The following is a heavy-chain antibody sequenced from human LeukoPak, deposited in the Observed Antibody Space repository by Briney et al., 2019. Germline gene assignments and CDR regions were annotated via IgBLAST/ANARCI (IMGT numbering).Heavy chain of an antibody. Sequence: GGSLRLSCAASGFTFSSYWMTWVRQAPGKGLEWVANIKHDGSEKYYLDSVKGRFTISRDNAKNSLYLQMNSPRAEDTAVYYCAREVAAAGKGEWTLRGYYFDYWGQGTLVTVSS. CDR3: AREVAAAGKGEWTLRGYYFDY. CDR1: GFTFSSYW. CDR2: IKHDGSEK. D-gene: IGHD6-13*01. J-gene: IGHJ4*02. V-gene: IGHV3-7*01.